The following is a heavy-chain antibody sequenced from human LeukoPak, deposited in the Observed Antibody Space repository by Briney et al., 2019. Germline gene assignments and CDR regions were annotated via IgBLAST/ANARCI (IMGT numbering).Heavy chain of an antibody. Sequence: GGSLRLSCAASGFSFSTYSMHWVRQAPGKGLEWVTYISSSSSTINYADSVKGRFTISRDNAKNSLYLQMNSPRAEDTAVYYCVRGNPYNWSYWGQGTLVTVSS. V-gene: IGHV3-48*04. CDR3: VRGNPYNWSY. J-gene: IGHJ4*02. CDR2: ISSSSSTI. D-gene: IGHD1-1*01. CDR1: GFSFSTYS.